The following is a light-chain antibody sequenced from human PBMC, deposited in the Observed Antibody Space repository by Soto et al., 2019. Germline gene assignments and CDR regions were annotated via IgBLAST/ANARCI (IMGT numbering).Light chain of an antibody. Sequence: QSALTQPPSASGSPGQSVTISCTGTSSDVGGYNYVSWYQQHPGKAPKLMISEVSKRPSGVPDRFSGSESGNTASLTVSGLQAEDEADYYCSSFAGNNNVVFGGGTKVTVL. J-gene: IGLJ2*01. CDR2: EVS. CDR3: SSFAGNNNVV. CDR1: SSDVGGYNY. V-gene: IGLV2-8*01.